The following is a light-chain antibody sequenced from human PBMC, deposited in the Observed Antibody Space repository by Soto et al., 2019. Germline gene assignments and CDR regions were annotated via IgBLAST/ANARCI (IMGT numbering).Light chain of an antibody. J-gene: IGKJ4*01. CDR1: QSVNSW. Sequence: DIQMTQSPSTLPASVGDRVSITCRASQSVNSWLAWYQQKPGKGPKLLIYKAFTLESGVPLRFSGSGSGTEFTLTISNLQPDDIATYCCQQYDSYPLTFGGGTKVEI. CDR3: QQYDSYPLT. V-gene: IGKV1-5*03. CDR2: KAF.